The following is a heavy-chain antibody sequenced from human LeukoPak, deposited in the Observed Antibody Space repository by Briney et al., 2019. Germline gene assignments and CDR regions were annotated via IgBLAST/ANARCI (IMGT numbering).Heavy chain of an antibody. CDR3: TTDLAYDILTGHIDY. V-gene: IGHV3-49*03. J-gene: IGHJ4*02. D-gene: IGHD3-9*01. CDR1: GFTFGDYA. Sequence: PGRSLRLSCTASGFTFGDYAMSWFRQAPGKGLEWVGFIRSKAYGGTTEYAASVKGRFTISRDDSKNTLYLQMNSLKTEDTAVYYCTTDLAYDILTGHIDYWGQGTLVTVSS. CDR2: IRSKAYGGTT.